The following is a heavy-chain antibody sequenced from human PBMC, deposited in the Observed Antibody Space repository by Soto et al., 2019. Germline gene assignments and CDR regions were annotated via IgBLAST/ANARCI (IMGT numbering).Heavy chain of an antibody. J-gene: IGHJ3*02. V-gene: IGHV4-4*02. CDR1: GGSISSSNW. D-gene: IGHD3-3*01. Sequence: QVQLQESGPGLVKPSGTLFVTCAVSGGSISSSNWWSWVRQPPGKGLEWSGEIYHSGSTNYNPSLKSRVTISVDKSKNQFSLKLISVTAADTAVYYCARTTIFGVANTVSDAFDIWGQGTMVTVSS. CDR3: ARTTIFGVANTVSDAFDI. CDR2: IYHSGST.